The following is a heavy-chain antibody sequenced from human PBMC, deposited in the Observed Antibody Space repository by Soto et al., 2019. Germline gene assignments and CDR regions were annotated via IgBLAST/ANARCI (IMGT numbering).Heavy chain of an antibody. Sequence: QAHLAQSGAEVKKPGSSVTVSCKASGGTFNSYGISWVRQAPGQGLDWMGVIIPLYGTVNYPQKFQGSVSLTADKSASTAYMDLNSLRSDDTAVYYCARVRVIRGVIPSHFGLWGQGNQVTVSS. CDR3: ARVRVIRGVIPSHFGL. V-gene: IGHV1-69*06. D-gene: IGHD3-10*01. J-gene: IGHJ4*02. CDR1: GGTFNSYG. CDR2: IIPLYGTV.